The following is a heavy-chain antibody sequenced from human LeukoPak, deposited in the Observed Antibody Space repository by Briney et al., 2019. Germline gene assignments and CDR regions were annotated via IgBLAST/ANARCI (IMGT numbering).Heavy chain of an antibody. CDR1: GFTFSTYG. Sequence: GGSLRLSCAASGFTFSTYGMSWVRQATGEGLEWVAAISDNGGSTYYADSVKGRFTISRDNSKNTLYLQMNSLRAEDTAVYYCAKQGCSGTSCYVDYWGQGTLVTVSS. J-gene: IGHJ4*02. CDR2: ISDNGGST. D-gene: IGHD2-2*01. CDR3: AKQGCSGTSCYVDY. V-gene: IGHV3-23*01.